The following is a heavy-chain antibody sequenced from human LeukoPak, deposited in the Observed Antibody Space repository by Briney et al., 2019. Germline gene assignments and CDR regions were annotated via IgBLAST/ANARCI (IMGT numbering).Heavy chain of an antibody. V-gene: IGHV3-66*01. CDR1: GGSISSYY. Sequence: PSETLSLTCTVSGGSISSYYWSWIRQPPGKGLEWVSVIYSGGSTYYADSVKGRFTISRDNSKNTLYLQMNSLRAEDTAVYYCASSGFSWGYWGQGTLVTVSS. CDR3: ASSGFSWGY. J-gene: IGHJ4*02. D-gene: IGHD5-12*01. CDR2: IYSGGST.